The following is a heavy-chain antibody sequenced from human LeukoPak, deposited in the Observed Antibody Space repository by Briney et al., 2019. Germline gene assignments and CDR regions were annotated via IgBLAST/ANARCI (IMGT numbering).Heavy chain of an antibody. CDR1: GFTFSSYW. D-gene: IGHD3-9*01. J-gene: IGHJ5*02. V-gene: IGHV3-7*01. CDR3: AFLRYFDWLLS. Sequence: GGSLRLSCAASGFTFSSYWMSWVRQAPGKGLEWVANIKQDGSEKYYVDSVKGRFTISRDNAENSLYLQMNSLRAEDTAVYYCAFLRYFDWLLSWGQGTLVTVSS. CDR2: IKQDGSEK.